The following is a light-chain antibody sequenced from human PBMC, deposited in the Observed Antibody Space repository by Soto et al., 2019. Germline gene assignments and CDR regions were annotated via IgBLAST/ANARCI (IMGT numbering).Light chain of an antibody. CDR3: AAWDDSLSDVV. CDR1: SSNIGSDY. V-gene: IGLV1-47*01. J-gene: IGLJ2*01. Sequence: QSVLTQPPSASGTPGQRVSISCAGTSSNIGSDYVFWFHQLPGAAPKLLMYRDNQRPSGVPGRFSGSKSGTSASLAISGLRSEDEGDYYCAAWDDSLSDVVFGGGTQLTVL. CDR2: RDN.